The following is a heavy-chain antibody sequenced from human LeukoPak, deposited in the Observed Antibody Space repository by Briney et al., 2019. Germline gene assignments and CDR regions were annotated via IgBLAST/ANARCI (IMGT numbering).Heavy chain of an antibody. CDR3: VRRGGYSSSPLDY. D-gene: IGHD6-6*01. CDR1: GGSISSYY. CDR2: IYYSGST. Sequence: SETLSLTCTVSGGSISSYYWSWIRQPPGKGLEWIGHIYYSGSTDYNPSLKSRVTLSVDTSKNQFSLKLSSVTAADTAVYYCVRRGGYSSSPLDYWGQGTLVTVSS. V-gene: IGHV4-59*01. J-gene: IGHJ4*02.